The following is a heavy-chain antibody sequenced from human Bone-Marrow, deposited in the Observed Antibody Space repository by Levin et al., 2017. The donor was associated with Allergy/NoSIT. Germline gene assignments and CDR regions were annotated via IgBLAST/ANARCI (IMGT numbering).Heavy chain of an antibody. D-gene: IGHD3-3*01. V-gene: IGHV4-34*01. J-gene: IGHJ4*02. Sequence: GSLRLSCAVYGGSFSGYYWSWIRQPPGKGLEWIGEINHSGSTNYNPSLKSRVTISVDTSKNQFSLKLSSVTAADTAVYYCASLRPLRFLEWLSPNYFDYWGQGTLVTVSS. CDR1: GGSFSGYY. CDR3: ASLRPLRFLEWLSPNYFDY. CDR2: INHSGST.